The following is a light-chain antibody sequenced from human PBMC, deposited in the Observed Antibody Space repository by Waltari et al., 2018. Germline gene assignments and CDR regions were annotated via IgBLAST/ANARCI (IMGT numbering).Light chain of an antibody. Sequence: EIVLTQSPATLSLSPGERATLSCRASQCVSSYLAWYQQKSGQAPRLPIYDASNRATGIPARFSGGGSGTDFTLTISSLEPEDFAVYYCQQRSDRLLTFGGGTKVEIK. CDR1: QCVSSY. CDR2: DAS. V-gene: IGKV3-11*01. J-gene: IGKJ4*01. CDR3: QQRSDRLLT.